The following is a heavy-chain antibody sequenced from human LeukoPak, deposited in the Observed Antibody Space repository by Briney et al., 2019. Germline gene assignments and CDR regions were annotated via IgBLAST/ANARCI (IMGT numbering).Heavy chain of an antibody. CDR3: ARIAWDAFDI. D-gene: IGHD2-15*01. J-gene: IGHJ3*02. V-gene: IGHV3-74*01. Sequence: GGCLRLSCAASGFTFSSYWMHWVRQAPGKGLVWGSRLHNDGSSTNYAESVKGRFTISRDNAKHTLYLQKNSLRAEDTAVYYCARIAWDAFDIWGQGTMVTVSS. CDR1: GFTFSSYW. CDR2: LHNDGSST.